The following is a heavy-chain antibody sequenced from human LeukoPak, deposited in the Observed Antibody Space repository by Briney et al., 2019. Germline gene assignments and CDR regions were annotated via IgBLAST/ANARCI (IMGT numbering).Heavy chain of an antibody. CDR2: IKEDGSQK. CDR3: ARDSGWFRFDY. J-gene: IGHJ4*02. V-gene: IGHV3-7*03. CDR1: GFTFSSFW. Sequence: GGSLRLSCAASGFTFSSFWMTWVRQAPGKGLEWVANIKEDGSQKYYEDSVKGRFTISRDNAKNSLFLQTNSLRVDDTAVYYCARDSGWFRFDYWGQGTLVTVSS. D-gene: IGHD6-19*01.